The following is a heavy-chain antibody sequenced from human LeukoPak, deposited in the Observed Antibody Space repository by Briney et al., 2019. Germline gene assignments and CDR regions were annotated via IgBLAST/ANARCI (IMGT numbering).Heavy chain of an antibody. D-gene: IGHD3-3*01. Sequence: GGSLRLSCAASGFTFSRYAMSWVRQAPGKGLEWVSSVSERSDNTYYSDSVKGRFTISRDNSKNTLYLQMNSLRAEDTALYYCGKDPNFYDLFDYWGRGTLVTVSS. J-gene: IGHJ4*02. CDR3: GKDPNFYDLFDY. CDR2: VSERSDNT. V-gene: IGHV3-23*01. CDR1: GFTFSRYA.